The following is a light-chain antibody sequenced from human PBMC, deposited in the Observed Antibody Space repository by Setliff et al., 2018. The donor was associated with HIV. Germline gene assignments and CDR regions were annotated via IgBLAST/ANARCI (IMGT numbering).Light chain of an antibody. CDR2: DNN. CDR3: GTWDSSLSAGI. Sequence: QSVLTQPPSVSAAPGQKVTISCSGSSSNVGNNYVSWYQHLPGTAPKLPIYDNNKRPSEIPDRFSGSKSGTSATLDITGLQTGDEADYCCGTWDSSLSAGIFGGGTQLTVL. V-gene: IGLV1-51*01. J-gene: IGLJ2*01. CDR1: SSNVGNNY.